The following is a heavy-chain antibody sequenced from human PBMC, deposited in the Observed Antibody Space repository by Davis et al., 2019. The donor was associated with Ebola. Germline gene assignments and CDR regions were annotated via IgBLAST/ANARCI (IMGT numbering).Heavy chain of an antibody. CDR1: GFTFSTYW. V-gene: IGHV3-7*01. Sequence: GESLKISCVASGFTFSTYWMSWVRQAPGKGLEWVANIKTDGSEEHCVDSVKGRFTMSRDNAKNSLYLQLDSLRDEDTAVYYCARWGLRGNYDSWSGSDYYFDYWGQGTLVTVSS. J-gene: IGHJ4*02. CDR3: ARWGLRGNYDSWSGSDYYFDY. D-gene: IGHD3-3*01. CDR2: IKTDGSEE.